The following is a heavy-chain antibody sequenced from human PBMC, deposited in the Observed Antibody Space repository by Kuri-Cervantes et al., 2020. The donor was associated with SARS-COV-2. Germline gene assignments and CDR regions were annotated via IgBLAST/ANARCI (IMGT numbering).Heavy chain of an antibody. CDR3: AKDRPPGVVVPAATYFDY. V-gene: IGHV3-30-3*01. D-gene: IGHD2-2*01. Sequence: GGSLRLSCAASGFTFSSYAMHWVRQAPGKGLEWVAVISYDGSNKYYADSVKGRFTISRDNSKNTLYLHIHSLRAEDTAVYYCAKDRPPGVVVPAATYFDYWGQGTLVTVSS. CDR1: GFTFSSYA. J-gene: IGHJ4*02. CDR2: ISYDGSNK.